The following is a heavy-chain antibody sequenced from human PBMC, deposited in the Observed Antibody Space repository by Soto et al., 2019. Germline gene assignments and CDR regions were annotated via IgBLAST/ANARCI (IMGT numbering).Heavy chain of an antibody. J-gene: IGHJ6*02. CDR2: ISGSDNST. CDR1: GFTFSSYA. V-gene: IGHV3-23*01. CDR3: APLGV. Sequence: TGGSLRLSCAASGFTFSSYAMSWVRQAPGKGLEWVSAISGSDNSTYYADSVKDRFTISRDNSKNTLYLQMSSLRADDTAVYYCAPLGVWGQGTTVTVSS.